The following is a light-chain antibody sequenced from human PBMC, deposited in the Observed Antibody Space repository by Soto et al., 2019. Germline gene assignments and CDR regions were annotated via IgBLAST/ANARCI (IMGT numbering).Light chain of an antibody. CDR3: QQYLTSPKT. V-gene: IGKV3-20*01. Sequence: EIVLTQSPGTLSLSPGERATLSCRASQSVSSTYLAWYQHRPGQAPRLLIYGASSRATGIPDRFSGSGSGTDFTLIISRLEPEDFAVYYCQQYLTSPKTFGQGTKVDIK. CDR1: QSVSSTY. CDR2: GAS. J-gene: IGKJ1*01.